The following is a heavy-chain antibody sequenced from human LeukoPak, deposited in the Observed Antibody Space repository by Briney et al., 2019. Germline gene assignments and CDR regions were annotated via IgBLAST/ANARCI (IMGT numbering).Heavy chain of an antibody. CDR1: GFTFSSYG. V-gene: IGHV3-33*01. Sequence: GRSLRLSCAASGFTFSSYGMHWVRQAPGKGLEWVAVIWYDGSNKYYADSVKGRFTISRDNSKNTLYLQMNSLRAEDTAVYYCACSSWYGWFDPWGQGTLVTVSS. D-gene: IGHD6-13*01. J-gene: IGHJ5*02. CDR2: IWYDGSNK. CDR3: ACSSWYGWFDP.